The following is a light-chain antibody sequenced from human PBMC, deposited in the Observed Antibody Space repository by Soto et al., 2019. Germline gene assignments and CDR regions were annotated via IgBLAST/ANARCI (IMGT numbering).Light chain of an antibody. Sequence: EIVLTQSPATLSLSPGERATLFCSASQSVSGYLAWYQQKPGQAPRLVIHDVSRRAPGIPDRFSASGTGTDFTLTISRLEPEDFAVYYCQQYSASPRTFGQGTKV. J-gene: IGKJ1*01. CDR3: QQYSASPRT. CDR2: DVS. V-gene: IGKV3-11*01. CDR1: QSVSGY.